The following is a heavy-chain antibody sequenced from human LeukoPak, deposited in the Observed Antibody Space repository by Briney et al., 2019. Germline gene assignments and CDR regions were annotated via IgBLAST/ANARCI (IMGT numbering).Heavy chain of an antibody. Sequence: SVKVSCKASGGTFSSYAISWVRQAPGQGLEWMGRIIPILGIANYAQKFQGRVTITADKSTSTAYMELSSLRSEDTAVYYCARGLGTMVRGDPFDYWGQGTLVTVSS. V-gene: IGHV1-69*04. CDR1: GGTFSSYA. CDR2: IIPILGIA. CDR3: ARGLGTMVRGDPFDY. D-gene: IGHD3-10*01. J-gene: IGHJ4*02.